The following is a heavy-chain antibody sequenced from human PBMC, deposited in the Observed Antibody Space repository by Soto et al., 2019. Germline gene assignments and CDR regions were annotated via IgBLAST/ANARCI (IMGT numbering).Heavy chain of an antibody. CDR1: GGTFSSYA. V-gene: IGHV1-69*13. Sequence: ASVKVSCKASGGTFSSYAISWVRQAPGQGLEWMGGIIPIFGTANYAQKFQGRVTITADESTSTAYMELSSLRSEDTAVYYCASSYGSGSYYTYYGMDVWGQGTTVTVSS. CDR2: IIPIFGTA. D-gene: IGHD3-10*01. CDR3: ASSYGSGSYYTYYGMDV. J-gene: IGHJ6*02.